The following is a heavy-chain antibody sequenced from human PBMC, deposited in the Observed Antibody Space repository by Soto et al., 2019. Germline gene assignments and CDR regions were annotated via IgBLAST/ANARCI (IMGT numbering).Heavy chain of an antibody. J-gene: IGHJ4*02. CDR1: GFTFSSYA. CDR2: ISYDGSNK. D-gene: IGHD3-22*01. CDR3: ARQEGYYESSGYYVY. V-gene: IGHV3-30-3*01. Sequence: GGSLRLSCAASGFTFSSYAMHWVRQAPGKGLEWVAVISYDGSNKYYADSVKGRFTISRDNSKNTLYLQMNSLRAEDTAVYYCARQEGYYESSGYYVYWGQGTLVTVSS.